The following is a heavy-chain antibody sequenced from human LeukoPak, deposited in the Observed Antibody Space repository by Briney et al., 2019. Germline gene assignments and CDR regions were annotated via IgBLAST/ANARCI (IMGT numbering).Heavy chain of an antibody. V-gene: IGHV3-23*03. Sequence: GGSLRLSCSASGFTFSTYAMHWVRQAPGKGLEWVSVFYSGGSTYYADSVRGRFTISRDNSKNTLYLQMNSLRAEDTAVYYCAKNGGSYWIFDYWGQGTLVTVSS. J-gene: IGHJ4*02. CDR1: GFTFSTYA. CDR2: FYSGGST. D-gene: IGHD1-26*01. CDR3: AKNGGSYWIFDY.